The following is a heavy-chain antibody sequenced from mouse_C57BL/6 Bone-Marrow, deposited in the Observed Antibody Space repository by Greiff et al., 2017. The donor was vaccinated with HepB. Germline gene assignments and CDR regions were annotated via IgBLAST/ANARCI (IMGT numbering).Heavy chain of an antibody. D-gene: IGHD2-3*01. Sequence: EVKLQESGGGLVKPGGSLKLSCAASGFTFSSYAMSWVRQTPEKRLEWVATISDGGSYTYYPDNVKGRFTISRDNAKNNLYLQMSHLKSEDTAMYYCARGPRDGYYGYWGQGTTLTVSS. J-gene: IGHJ2*01. CDR1: GFTFSSYA. CDR3: ARGPRDGYYGY. V-gene: IGHV5-4*03. CDR2: ISDGGSYT.